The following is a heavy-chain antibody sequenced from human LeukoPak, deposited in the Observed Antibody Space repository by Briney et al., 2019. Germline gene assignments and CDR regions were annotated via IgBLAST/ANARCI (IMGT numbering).Heavy chain of an antibody. D-gene: IGHD3-9*01. V-gene: IGHV3-21*01. CDR1: GFTFSSYA. CDR3: ARVSYDLLTGYSYIDY. CDR2: IRSSSSYI. J-gene: IGHJ4*02. Sequence: PGGSLRLSCAASGFTFSSYAMSWVRQAPGKGLEWVSSIRSSSSYIYYADSVKGRFTISRDNAKNSLYLQMNSLRAEDTAVYYCARVSYDLLTGYSYIDYWGQGTLVTVSS.